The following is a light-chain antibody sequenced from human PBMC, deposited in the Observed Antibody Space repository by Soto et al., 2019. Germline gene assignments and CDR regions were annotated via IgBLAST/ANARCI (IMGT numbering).Light chain of an antibody. CDR1: QAVNTR. V-gene: IGKV3D-20*02. CDR2: GAS. CDR3: QQLNSYPIT. Sequence: EIVLTQSPATLSSFPGDRVTLSCRASQAVNTRLAWYQHKPGQTPRLLIYGASSRATGIPDRFSGSGSGTDFTLTISRLEPEDFATYYCQQLNSYPITFGQGTRLEIK. J-gene: IGKJ5*01.